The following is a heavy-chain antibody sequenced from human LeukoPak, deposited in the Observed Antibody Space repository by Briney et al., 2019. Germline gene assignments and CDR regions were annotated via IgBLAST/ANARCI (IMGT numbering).Heavy chain of an antibody. CDR1: GGSISSYY. D-gene: IGHD1-26*01. V-gene: IGHV4-59*01. CDR2: IYYSGST. Sequence: SETLSLTCTVSGGSISSYYWSRIRQPPGKGLEWIGYIYYSGSTNYNPSLKSRVTISVDTSKNQFSLKLSSVTAADTAVYYCAKLGAAYAFDIWGQGTMVTVSS. CDR3: AKLGAAYAFDI. J-gene: IGHJ3*02.